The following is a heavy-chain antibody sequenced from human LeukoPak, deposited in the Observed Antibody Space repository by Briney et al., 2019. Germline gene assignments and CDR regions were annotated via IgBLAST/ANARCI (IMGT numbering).Heavy chain of an antibody. CDR2: ISYDGSNK. CDR3: AKGATMIVRGGMDV. V-gene: IGHV3-30*18. Sequence: SGGSLRLSCAASGFTFSTYGMHWVRQAPGKGLEWVAVISYDGSNKYYGDSVKGRVTISRDNPKNTLYLQMNSLRAEDTAVYYCAKGATMIVRGGMDVWGQGTTVTVSS. CDR1: GFTFSTYG. D-gene: IGHD3-22*01. J-gene: IGHJ6*02.